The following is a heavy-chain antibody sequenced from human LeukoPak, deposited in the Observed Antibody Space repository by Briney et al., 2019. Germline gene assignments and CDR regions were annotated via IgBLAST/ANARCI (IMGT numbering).Heavy chain of an antibody. CDR2: IYYSGST. J-gene: IGHJ4*02. Sequence: ASKTLSLTCTVSGASVNSGNYYWAWIRQPPGKGLEWIGSIYYSGSTYYNSSLKSRVTISLDTSKNQFSLKLTSVTAADTAVYYCASPYFDFWGQGTLVTVSS. CDR3: ASPYFDF. V-gene: IGHV4-39*07. CDR1: GASVNSGNYY.